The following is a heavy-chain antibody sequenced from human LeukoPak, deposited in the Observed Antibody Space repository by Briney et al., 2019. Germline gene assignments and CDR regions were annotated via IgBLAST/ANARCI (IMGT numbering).Heavy chain of an antibody. CDR3: ATVSEY. CDR2: INNDGTAT. Sequence: PGGSLRISCAASGFTFNYFWMHWVRQVQGKGPVWVSGINNDGTATYYADSVKGRFTISRDNAKNTVYLQMNGLRAEDTSVYFCATVSEYWGQGTLVTVSS. CDR1: GFTFNYFW. V-gene: IGHV3-74*01. J-gene: IGHJ4*02.